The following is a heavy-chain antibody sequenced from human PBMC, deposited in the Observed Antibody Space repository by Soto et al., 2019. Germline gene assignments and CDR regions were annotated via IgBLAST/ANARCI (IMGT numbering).Heavy chain of an antibody. CDR3: ARDLSGYSYGYNHAFDI. D-gene: IGHD5-18*01. CDR2: IYYSGST. Sequence: PSETLSLTCTVSGCSISSGGYYWSWIRQHPGKGLEWIGYIYYSGSTNYNPSLKSRVTISVDTSKNQFSLKLSSVTAADTAVYYCARDLSGYSYGYNHAFDIWGQGTKVTVSS. CDR1: GCSISSGGYY. V-gene: IGHV4-61*08. J-gene: IGHJ3*02.